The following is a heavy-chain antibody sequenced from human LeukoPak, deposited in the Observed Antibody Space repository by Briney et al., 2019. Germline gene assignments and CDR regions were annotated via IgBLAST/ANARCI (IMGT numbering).Heavy chain of an antibody. V-gene: IGHV3-21*01. CDR2: ISSSSSYI. Sequence: GGSLRLSCAASGFTFSSYSMNWVRQAPGKGLEWVSSISSSSSYIYYADSVKGRFTISRDNAKNSLYPQMNSLRAEDTAVYCCAREGYSYGFYDWGQGTLVTVSS. CDR3: AREGYSYGFYD. J-gene: IGHJ4*02. CDR1: GFTFSSYS. D-gene: IGHD5-18*01.